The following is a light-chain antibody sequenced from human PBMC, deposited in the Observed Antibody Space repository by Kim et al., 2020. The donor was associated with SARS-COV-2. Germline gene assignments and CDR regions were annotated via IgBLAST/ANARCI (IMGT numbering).Light chain of an antibody. CDR1: SSNIGNNY. CDR2: DNN. V-gene: IGLV1-51*01. Sequence: QSVLTQPPSVSAAPGQKVTISCSGSSSNIGNNYVSWYQQLPGTAPKLLIYDNNKRPSGIPDQFSGSKSGTSATLGITGLQTGDEADYYCGTWDSSLSAGWVFGGGTQLTVL. J-gene: IGLJ3*02. CDR3: GTWDSSLSAGWV.